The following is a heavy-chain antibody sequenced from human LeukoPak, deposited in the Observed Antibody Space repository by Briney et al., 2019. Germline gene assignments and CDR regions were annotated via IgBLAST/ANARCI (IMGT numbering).Heavy chain of an antibody. J-gene: IGHJ4*02. Sequence: ASVKVSCKASGYTFTSYYMHWVRQAPGQGLEWMGIINPSGGSTSYAQKLQGRVTMTTDTSTSTAYMELRSLRSDDTAVYYCARDGEIYYGSGSYYQLWGQGTLVTVSS. CDR3: ARDGEIYYGSGSYYQL. V-gene: IGHV1-46*01. CDR2: INPSGGST. CDR1: GYTFTSYY. D-gene: IGHD3-10*01.